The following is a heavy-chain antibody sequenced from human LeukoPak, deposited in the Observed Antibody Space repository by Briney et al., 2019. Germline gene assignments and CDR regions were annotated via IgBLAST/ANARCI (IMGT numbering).Heavy chain of an antibody. CDR3: ARDATILRLVYRGNWFDP. D-gene: IGHD3-9*01. J-gene: IGHJ5*02. CDR2: ISSSGSTI. Sequence: GGSLRLSRAASGFTFSDYYMSWIRQAPGKGLEWVSYISSSGSTIYYADSVKGRFTISRDNAKNSLYLQMNSLRAEDTAVYYCARDATILRLVYRGNWFDPWGQGTLVTVSS. V-gene: IGHV3-11*01. CDR1: GFTFSDYY.